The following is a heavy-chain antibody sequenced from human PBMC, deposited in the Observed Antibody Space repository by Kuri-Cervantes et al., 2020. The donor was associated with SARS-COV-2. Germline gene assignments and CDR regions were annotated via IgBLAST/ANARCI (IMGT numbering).Heavy chain of an antibody. CDR1: GFTFSSYS. J-gene: IGHJ3*01. CDR3: ATKDG. D-gene: IGHD1-1*01. V-gene: IGHV3-21*01. CDR2: ITRSSVYI. Sequence: GESLKISCAASGFTFSSYSMNWVRQAPGKGLEWVSSITRSSVYISYADSLKGRFTISRGNAKNTLYLQMNSLRAEDTAVYYCATKDGWGQGTMVTVSS.